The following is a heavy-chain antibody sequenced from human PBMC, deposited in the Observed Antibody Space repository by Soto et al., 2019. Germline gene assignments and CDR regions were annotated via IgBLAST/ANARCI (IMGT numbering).Heavy chain of an antibody. V-gene: IGHV3-64*01. Sequence: EVQLVESGGGLVQPGGSLRLSCAASGFTFSSYAMHWVRQAPGKGLEYVSAISSNGGSTYYANSVKGRFTISRDNSKNTRYRQMGSLRAEDMAVYYCARERHYGSGSYGYWGQGTLVTVSS. CDR1: GFTFSSYA. CDR2: ISSNGGST. J-gene: IGHJ4*02. CDR3: ARERHYGSGSYGY. D-gene: IGHD3-10*01.